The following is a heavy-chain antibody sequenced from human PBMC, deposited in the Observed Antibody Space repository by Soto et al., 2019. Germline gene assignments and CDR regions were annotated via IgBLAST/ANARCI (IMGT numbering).Heavy chain of an antibody. D-gene: IGHD3-9*01. Sequence: GGSLRLSCAASGFTFSSYAMSWVRQAPGKGLEWVSAISGSGGSTYYADSVKGRFTISRDNSKNTLYLQMNSLRAEDTAVYYCARHDILTGYHQGHYYYGMDVWGQGTTVTVSS. CDR2: ISGSGGST. V-gene: IGHV3-23*01. CDR1: GFTFSSYA. CDR3: ARHDILTGYHQGHYYYGMDV. J-gene: IGHJ6*02.